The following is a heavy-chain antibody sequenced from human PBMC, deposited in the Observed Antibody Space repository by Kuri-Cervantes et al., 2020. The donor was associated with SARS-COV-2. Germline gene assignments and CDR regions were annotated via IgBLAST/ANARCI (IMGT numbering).Heavy chain of an antibody. CDR1: GFTFSSYD. Sequence: GESLKISCAASGFTFSSYDMHWVRQATGKGLEWVSAIGTAGDPYYPGSVKGRFTISRENAKNTLYLQMNSLRAEDTAVYYCAKMYCTNGVCYNGMDVWGQGTTVTVSS. D-gene: IGHD2-8*01. V-gene: IGHV3-13*05. J-gene: IGHJ6*02. CDR3: AKMYCTNGVCYNGMDV. CDR2: IGTAGDP.